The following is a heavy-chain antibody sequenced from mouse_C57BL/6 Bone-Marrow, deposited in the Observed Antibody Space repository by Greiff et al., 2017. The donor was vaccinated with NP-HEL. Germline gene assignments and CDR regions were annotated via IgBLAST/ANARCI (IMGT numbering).Heavy chain of an antibody. CDR3: ASSAY. CDR1: GYSFTGYY. J-gene: IGHJ3*01. CDR2: INPSTGGT. Sequence: VQLQQSGPELVKPGASVKISCKASGYSFTGYYMNWVKQSPEKSLEWIGEINPSTGGTTYNQKFKAKATLTVDKSSSTAYMQLKSLTSEDSAVYYCASSAYGGRGTLVPVSA. V-gene: IGHV1-42*01.